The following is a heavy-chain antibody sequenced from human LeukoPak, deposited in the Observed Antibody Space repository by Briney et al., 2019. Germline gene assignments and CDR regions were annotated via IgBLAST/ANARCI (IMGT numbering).Heavy chain of an antibody. CDR2: ISDSGGRP. CDR1: GITLSS. D-gene: IGHD3-22*01. V-gene: IGHV3-23*01. CDR3: AKRGVVIRVILVGFHKEAYYFDS. J-gene: IGHJ4*02. Sequence: GRSLRLSCAVSGITLSSMSCGRQAPGKGLGCGLGISDSGGRPNSADSVKGRFTISRDNSKNTLYLQMNSLRAEDTAVYFCAKRGVVIRVILVGFHKEAYYFDSWGQGALVTVSS.